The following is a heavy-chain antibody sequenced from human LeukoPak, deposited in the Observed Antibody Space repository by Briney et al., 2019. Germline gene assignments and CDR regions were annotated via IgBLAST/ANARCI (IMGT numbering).Heavy chain of an antibody. V-gene: IGHV4-59*01. CDR1: GGCISGYY. Sequence: SETLSLTCTVSGGCISGYYWTWVRQRPGKGLEWIGQIHYSGRTVYNPSLKSRFTISVDTSKNQMSLKLTSVTAADTAIYYCARFGVDYDMGVWGQGTTVTVSS. CDR3: ARFGVDYDMGV. J-gene: IGHJ6*02. CDR2: IHYSGRT. D-gene: IGHD3-16*01.